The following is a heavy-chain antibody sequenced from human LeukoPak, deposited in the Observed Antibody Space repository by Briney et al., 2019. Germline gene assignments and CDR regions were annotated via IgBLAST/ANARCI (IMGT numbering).Heavy chain of an antibody. Sequence: PSETLSLTCTVSGGSISSYYWNWIRQPPGKGLEWIRYIYYSGSTNYNPSLKSRVTISVDTSKNQFSLKLSSVTAADTAVYYCARREHGDFSPFDYWGQGTLVTVSS. CDR1: GGSISSYY. CDR3: ARREHGDFSPFDY. J-gene: IGHJ4*02. V-gene: IGHV4-59*01. D-gene: IGHD4-17*01. CDR2: IYYSGST.